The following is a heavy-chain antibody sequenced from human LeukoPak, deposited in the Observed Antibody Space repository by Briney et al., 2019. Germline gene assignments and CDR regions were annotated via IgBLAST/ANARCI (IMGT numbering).Heavy chain of an antibody. CDR1: GGSIRSSYYY. CDR3: AELIDWGGGDDAFDI. J-gene: IGHJ3*02. D-gene: IGHD3-16*01. CDR2: IYDSGST. V-gene: IGHV4-39*07. Sequence: PSETLSLTCTVSGGSIRSSYYYWGWIRQPPGKGLEWIGSIYDSGSTYYNPSLKSRVTISVDTSKNQFSLKLSSVTAADTAVYYCAELIDWGGGDDAFDIWGQGTMVTVSS.